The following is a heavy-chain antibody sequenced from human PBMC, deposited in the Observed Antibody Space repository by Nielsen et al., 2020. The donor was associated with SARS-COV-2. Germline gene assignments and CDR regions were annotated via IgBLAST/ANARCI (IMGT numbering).Heavy chain of an antibody. D-gene: IGHD3-22*01. CDR3: ARALLLRGGDAFDI. CDR2: ISSSSSTI. Sequence: VRQAPGKGLEWVSYISSSSSTIYYADSVKGRFTTSRDNAKNSLYLQMNSLRAEDTAVYYCARALLLRGGDAFDIWGQGTMVTVSS. V-gene: IGHV3-48*01. J-gene: IGHJ3*02.